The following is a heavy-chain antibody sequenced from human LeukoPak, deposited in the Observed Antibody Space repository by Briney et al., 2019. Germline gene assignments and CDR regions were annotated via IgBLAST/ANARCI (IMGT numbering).Heavy chain of an antibody. CDR3: VRLDSSGHYLYGMDV. J-gene: IGHJ6*01. CDR2: ISSSTSYM. CDR1: GFTFSSYS. D-gene: IGHD3-22*01. Sequence: PGGSLRLSCAASGFTFSSYSMNWVRQAPGKGLEWVSSISSSTSYMYYADSVKGRFTISRDNAKNSLYLQMNSLRAEDTAVYYCVRLDSSGHYLYGMDVWGQGTTVTVSS. V-gene: IGHV3-21*01.